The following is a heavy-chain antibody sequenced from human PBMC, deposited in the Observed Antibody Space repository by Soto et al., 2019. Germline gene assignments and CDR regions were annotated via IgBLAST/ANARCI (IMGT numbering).Heavy chain of an antibody. Sequence: SETLSLTCAVSGYSISSGYYWGWIRQPPGKGLEWIGSIYHSGSTYYNPSLKSRVTISVDTSKNQFSLKLSSVTAADTAVYYCARGASSSWYGAYYYYGMDVWGQGTTVPVSS. CDR1: GYSISSGYY. D-gene: IGHD6-13*01. V-gene: IGHV4-38-2*01. CDR2: IYHSGST. CDR3: ARGASSSWYGAYYYYGMDV. J-gene: IGHJ6*02.